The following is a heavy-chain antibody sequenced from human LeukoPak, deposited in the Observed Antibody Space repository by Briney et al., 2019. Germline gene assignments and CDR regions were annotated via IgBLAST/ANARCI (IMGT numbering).Heavy chain of an antibody. V-gene: IGHV4-4*07. CDR2: IYNSGNT. CDR3: VRKDGDY. CDR1: GGSFSSYF. J-gene: IGHJ4*02. Sequence: SETLSLTCTVSGGSFSSYFWSWIRQPAGKGLEWIGRIYNSGNTNYNPSLKSRVTMSLDTSKNQLYLNLRYVTAADTAIYYCVRKDGDYWGQGTLVTVSS.